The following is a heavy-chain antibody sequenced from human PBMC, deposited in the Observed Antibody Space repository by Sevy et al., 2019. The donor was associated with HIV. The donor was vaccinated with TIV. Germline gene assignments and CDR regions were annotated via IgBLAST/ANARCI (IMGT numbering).Heavy chain of an antibody. CDR1: GFTVNDKY. J-gene: IGHJ4*02. D-gene: IGHD6-19*01. Sequence: GGSLRLSCAISGFTVNDKYIIWVRQAPGKGLEWVSVIFSSGSTYYADSAKGRFTISRDNSKNTVDLQMNSVRAEDTAVYYCGSLFLSYRSCWSYFDYWGQGTLVTVSS. V-gene: IGHV3-66*02. CDR2: IFSSGST. CDR3: GSLFLSYRSCWSYFDY.